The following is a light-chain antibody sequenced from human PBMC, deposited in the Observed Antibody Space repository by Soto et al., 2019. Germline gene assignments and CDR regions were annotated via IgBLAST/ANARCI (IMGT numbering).Light chain of an antibody. CDR3: CSYAGSYTFYV. Sequence: QSALTQPRSVSGSPGQSVTISCTGTSSDAGGYNYVSWYQQHPGKAPKLMIYDVSKQPSGVPDRFSGSKSGNTASLTISGLQAEDEADYYCCSYAGSYTFYVFGSGTKLTVL. J-gene: IGLJ1*01. CDR1: SSDAGGYNY. V-gene: IGLV2-11*01. CDR2: DVS.